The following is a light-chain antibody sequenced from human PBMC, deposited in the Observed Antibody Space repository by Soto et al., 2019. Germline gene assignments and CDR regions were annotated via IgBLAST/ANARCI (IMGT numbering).Light chain of an antibody. CDR2: GAS. CDR1: QDISTL. V-gene: IGKV1D-12*01. J-gene: IGKJ4*01. CDR3: QQADSFPLT. Sequence: DIQMTQSPSSVSASIGDTVTITCRASQDISTLLAWYQQKPGKAPKLLIYGASTLESGVPSRFSGRGSGTDFTLTISSLQPEDFATYFYQQADSFPLTFGGGTKVEIK.